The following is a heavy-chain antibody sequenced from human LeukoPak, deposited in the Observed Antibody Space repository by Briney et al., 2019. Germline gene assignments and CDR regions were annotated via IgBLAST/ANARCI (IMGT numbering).Heavy chain of an antibody. CDR3: ARKIQLWSLEAFDI. D-gene: IGHD5-18*01. V-gene: IGHV4-59*01. Sequence: SETLSLTCTVSGGSISSYYWSWIRQPPGKGLEWIGYVYYSGSANYNPSLKSRVTISVDTSKNQFSLKLSSVTAADTAVYYCARKIQLWSLEAFDIWGQGTMVTVSS. J-gene: IGHJ3*02. CDR2: VYYSGSA. CDR1: GGSISSYY.